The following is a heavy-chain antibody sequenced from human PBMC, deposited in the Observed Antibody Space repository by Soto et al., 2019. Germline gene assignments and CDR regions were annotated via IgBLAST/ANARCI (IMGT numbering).Heavy chain of an antibody. CDR3: GKDVGDYVPYYYGVDV. J-gene: IGHJ6*02. D-gene: IGHD1-26*01. V-gene: IGHV3-30*18. Sequence: QVQLVESGGGVVQPGTSLRLSCTASRFTFKTHAMDWVRQAPGKGLEWMAVIAYDGNEKFYADSVKGRFTISRDNSKNALYLQINTLRNEDTAVYYCGKDVGDYVPYYYGVDVWGQGTTVTVSS. CDR1: RFTFKTHA. CDR2: IAYDGNEK.